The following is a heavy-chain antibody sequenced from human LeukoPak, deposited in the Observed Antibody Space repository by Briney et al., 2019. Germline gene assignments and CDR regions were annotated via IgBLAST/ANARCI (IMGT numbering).Heavy chain of an antibody. CDR2: IWYDGSNK. J-gene: IGHJ4*02. Sequence: PGGSLRLSCAASGFTFSSYGMHWVRQAPRKGLEWVAVIWYDGSNKYYADSVKGRFTISRDNSKNTLYLQMNSLRAEDAAVYYCTPEHYDFWSGYLKPFDYWGQGTLVTVSS. D-gene: IGHD3-3*01. V-gene: IGHV3-33*01. CDR1: GFTFSSYG. CDR3: TPEHYDFWSGYLKPFDY.